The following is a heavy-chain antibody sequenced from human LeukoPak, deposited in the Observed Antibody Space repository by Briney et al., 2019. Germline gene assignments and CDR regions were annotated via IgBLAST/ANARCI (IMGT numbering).Heavy chain of an antibody. CDR2: ISSSGSTI. D-gene: IGHD3-10*01. J-gene: IGHJ4*02. V-gene: IGHV3-48*03. Sequence: GGCLRLSCAASGFTFSSYEMNWVRQAPGKGLEWVSYISSSGSTIYYADSVKGRFTISRDNAKNSLYLQMNSLRAEDTAVYYCARDFQTVGRGLGDYWGQGTLVTVSS. CDR3: ARDFQTVGRGLGDY. CDR1: GFTFSSYE.